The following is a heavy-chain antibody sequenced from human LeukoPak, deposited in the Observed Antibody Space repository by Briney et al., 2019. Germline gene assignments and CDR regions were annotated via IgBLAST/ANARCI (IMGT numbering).Heavy chain of an antibody. J-gene: IGHJ4*02. Sequence: PGGSLRLSCAASGFTVSSNYMSWVRQAPGKGLEWVSVIYSGGSTYYADSVKGRFTISRDNSKNTLYLQLNNVRAEDTAVYYCAPLSSGYWGQGTLVTVSS. V-gene: IGHV3-53*01. CDR3: APLSSGY. CDR2: IYSGGST. CDR1: GFTVSSNY. D-gene: IGHD3-10*01.